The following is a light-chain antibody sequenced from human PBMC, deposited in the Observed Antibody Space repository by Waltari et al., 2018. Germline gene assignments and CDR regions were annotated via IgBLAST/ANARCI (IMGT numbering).Light chain of an antibody. CDR2: DVN. CDR3: SSYTTTSTLLVV. V-gene: IGLV2-14*03. Sequence: QSALTQPASVSGSPGQSLTISCPGTSSDIGRSNYVSCYQHHHGKAPKLMIFDVNNRPSGVSDRFSGSKSGNTASLTISGLQAEDEADYYCSSYTTTSTLLVVFGGGTKLTVL. J-gene: IGLJ2*01. CDR1: SSDIGRSNY.